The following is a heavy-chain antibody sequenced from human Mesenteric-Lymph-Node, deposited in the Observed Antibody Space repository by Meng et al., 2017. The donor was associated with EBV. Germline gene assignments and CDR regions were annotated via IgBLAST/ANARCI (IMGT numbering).Heavy chain of an antibody. D-gene: IGHD2-15*01. Sequence: AQLQQGGAGLLKPAEPQSLSCEVSGGSFSNYYWSWIRQTPGKGLEWIGEINHSGSANYNPSLKSRVTISIDTSKNQFSLRLNSVTAADTAVYYCARGVQVAWRFDPWGQGTLVTVSS. J-gene: IGHJ5*02. CDR3: ARGVQVAWRFDP. CDR1: GGSFSNYY. CDR2: INHSGSA. V-gene: IGHV4-34*02.